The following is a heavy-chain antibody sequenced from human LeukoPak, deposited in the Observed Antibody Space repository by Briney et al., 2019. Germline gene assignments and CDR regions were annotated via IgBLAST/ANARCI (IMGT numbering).Heavy chain of an antibody. V-gene: IGHV1-2*02. J-gene: IGHJ3*02. CDR2: INPNSGGT. Sequence: GASVKVSCKASGYTFTGYYMHWVRQAPGQGLEWMGWINPNSGGTNYAQKFQGRVTMTRDTSISTAYMELSRLRSDDTAVYYCARVGLEVNWNDAFDIWGQGTMVTVSS. CDR1: GYTFTGYY. CDR3: ARVGLEVNWNDAFDI. D-gene: IGHD1-20*01.